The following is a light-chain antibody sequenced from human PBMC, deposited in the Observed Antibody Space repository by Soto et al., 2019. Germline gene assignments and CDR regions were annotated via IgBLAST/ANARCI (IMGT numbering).Light chain of an antibody. Sequence: IELTQSPATLSLSPGERATLSCRASQTIGNYLAWYQQKPGQAPRLPIYDASNRATGIPARFSGSGSGTDFTLTISSLEPEDFAVYYCQQRSDWPPITFGQGTRLDIK. CDR2: DAS. CDR1: QTIGNY. V-gene: IGKV3-11*01. J-gene: IGKJ5*01. CDR3: QQRSDWPPIT.